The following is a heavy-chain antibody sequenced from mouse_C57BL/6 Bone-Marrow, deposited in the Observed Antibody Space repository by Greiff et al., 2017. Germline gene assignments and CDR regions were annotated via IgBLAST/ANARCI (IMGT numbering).Heavy chain of an antibody. CDR1: GYTFTSYW. D-gene: IGHD2-4*01. CDR2: IDPSDSYT. Sequence: QVQLQQPGAELVRPGTSVKLSCKASGYTFTSYWMHRVKQRPGQGLEWIGVIDPSDSYTNYNQKFKGKATLTVDTSSSTAYMQLSSLTSEDSAVYYCARCDYDWFAYWGQGTLVTVSA. V-gene: IGHV1-59*01. CDR3: ARCDYDWFAY. J-gene: IGHJ3*01.